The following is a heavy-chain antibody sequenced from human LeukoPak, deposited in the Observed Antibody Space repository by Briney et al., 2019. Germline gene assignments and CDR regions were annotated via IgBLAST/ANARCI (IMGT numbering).Heavy chain of an antibody. D-gene: IGHD3-10*01. CDR2: IYTSGST. CDR1: GGSISSGSYY. J-gene: IGHJ6*03. Sequence: PSETLSLTCTVSGGSISSGSYYWSWIRQPAGKGLEWIGRIYTSGSTNYNPSLKSRVTMSVDTSKNQFSLKLSSVTAADTAVYYCARDGSGFGELVSYMDVWGKGTTVTVSS. CDR3: ARDGSGFGELVSYMDV. V-gene: IGHV4-61*02.